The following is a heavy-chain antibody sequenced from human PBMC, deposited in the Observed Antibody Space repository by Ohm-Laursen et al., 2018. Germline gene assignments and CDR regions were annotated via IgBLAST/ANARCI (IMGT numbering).Heavy chain of an antibody. CDR3: AKFGPGRTLGY. CDR1: GFTFSSYG. CDR2: IWYDGSNK. Sequence: SLRLSCSASGFTFSSYGMHWGRQAPGKGLEWVAVIWYDGSNKYYADSVKGRFTISRDNSKNTLYLQMNSRRAEDTAVYYCAKFGPGRTLGYWGQGTLVTVSS. V-gene: IGHV3-33*06. J-gene: IGHJ4*02. D-gene: IGHD3/OR15-3a*01.